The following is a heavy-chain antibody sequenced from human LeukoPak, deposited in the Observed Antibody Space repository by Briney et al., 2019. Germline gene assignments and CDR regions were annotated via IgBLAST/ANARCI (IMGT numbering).Heavy chain of an antibody. J-gene: IGHJ4*02. V-gene: IGHV4-39*01. CDR3: ARRYYDSSGYYFDY. Sequence: PSETLSLTCTVSGGSISSSRYYWGWIRQPPGKGLEWIGSIYYSGSTYYNPSLKSRVTISVDTSKNQFSLKLSSVTAADTAVYYCARRYYDSSGYYFDYWRQPTLATV. D-gene: IGHD3-22*01. CDR1: GGSISSSRYY. CDR2: IYYSGST.